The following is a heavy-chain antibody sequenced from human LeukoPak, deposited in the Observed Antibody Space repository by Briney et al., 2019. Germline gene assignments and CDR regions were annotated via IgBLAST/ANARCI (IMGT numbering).Heavy chain of an antibody. Sequence: PGGSLRLSCAASGFTVSSNYMSWVRQAPGEGLMWVSQISGDETYTNYADSVKGRFTISRDNAKNTLYLQMNSLRAEDTAIYYCVREDNAFNIWGQGTLVTVSS. CDR2: ISGDETYT. V-gene: IGHV3-74*01. J-gene: IGHJ3*02. CDR1: GFTVSSNY. CDR3: VREDNAFNI.